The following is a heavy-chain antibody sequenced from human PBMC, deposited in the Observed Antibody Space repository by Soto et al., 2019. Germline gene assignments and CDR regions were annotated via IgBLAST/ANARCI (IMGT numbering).Heavy chain of an antibody. CDR1: GGSFSGYY. Sequence: AETLFLTCAVYGGSFSGYYWSWIRQPPGKGLEWIGEINHSGSTNYNPSLKSRVTISVDTSKNQFSLKLSSVTAADTAVYYCARWATMVRGVIMRAHDYWGQGTLVTGSS. CDR2: INHSGST. V-gene: IGHV4-34*01. D-gene: IGHD3-10*01. CDR3: ARWATMVRGVIMRAHDY. J-gene: IGHJ4*02.